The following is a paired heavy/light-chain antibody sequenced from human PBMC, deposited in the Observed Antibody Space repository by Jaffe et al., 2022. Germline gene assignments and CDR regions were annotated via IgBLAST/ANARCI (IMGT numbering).Heavy chain of an antibody. CDR1: GFTFDDYT. CDR2: ISWDGGST. D-gene: IGHD3-10*01. CDR3: AKEITAVSMVQGSWGCDY. J-gene: IGHJ4*02. V-gene: IGHV3-43*01. Sequence: EVQLVESGGVVVQPGGSLRVSCATSGFTFDDYTMHWVRQAPGKVLEWVSLISWDGGSTYYADSVKGRFTISRDNSKNSLYLQMNSLRNEDTALYYCAKEITAVSMVQGSWGCDYWGQGTLVTVSS.
Light chain of an antibody. CDR2: DNY. V-gene: IGLV1-51*01. Sequence: QSVLTQPPSVSAAPGQKVSISCSGSSANIGNNYVSWYQQLPGTAPKLLVYDNYKRPSGIPDRFSGSKSGTSATLGITGLQTGDEADYYCGTWDSSLSAGVFGGGTKLTVL. J-gene: IGLJ3*02. CDR3: GTWDSSLSAGV. CDR1: SANIGNNY.